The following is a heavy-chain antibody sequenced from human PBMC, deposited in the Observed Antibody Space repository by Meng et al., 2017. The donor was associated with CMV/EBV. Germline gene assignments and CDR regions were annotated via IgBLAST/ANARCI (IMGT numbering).Heavy chain of an antibody. V-gene: IGHV4-59*01. J-gene: IGHJ3*02. Sequence: QVQLQESGPGLVKPSETLSLTCTVSGGSISSYYWSWIRQPPGKGLEWIGYIYYSGSTNYNPSLKSRVTISVDTSKNQFSLKLSSVTAADTAVYYCARAPPFSYGYDAFDIWGQGTMVTVSS. CDR3: ARAPPFSYGYDAFDI. D-gene: IGHD4-17*01. CDR1: GGSISSYY. CDR2: IYYSGST.